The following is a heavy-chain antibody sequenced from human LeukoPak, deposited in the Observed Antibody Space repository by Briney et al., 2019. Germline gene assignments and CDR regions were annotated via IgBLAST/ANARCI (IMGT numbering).Heavy chain of an antibody. J-gene: IGHJ6*03. CDR2: IRYDGSNK. CDR1: GFTFSSYG. D-gene: IGHD2-2*01. CDR3: ARRPVPPGPMDV. V-gene: IGHV3-30*02. Sequence: GGSLRLSCAASGFTFSSYGMHWVRQAPGKGLEWVAFIRYDGSNKYYADSVKGRFTISRDNAKNMLYLQMNSLRAEDTAVYYCARRPVPPGPMDVWGKGTTVTVSS.